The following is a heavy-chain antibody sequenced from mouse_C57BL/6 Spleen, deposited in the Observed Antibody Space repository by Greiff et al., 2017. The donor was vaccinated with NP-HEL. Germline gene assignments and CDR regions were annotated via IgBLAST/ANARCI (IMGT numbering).Heavy chain of an antibody. CDR2: IYPSDSET. V-gene: IGHV1-61*01. J-gene: IGHJ3*01. Sequence: VQLQQPGAELVRPGSSVKLSCKASGYTFTSYWMDWVKQRPGQGLEWIGNIYPSDSETHYNQKFKDKATLTVDKSSSTAYMQLSSLTSEDSAVYYCARCLGQGAWFAYWGQGTLVTVSA. CDR1: GYTFTSYW. CDR3: ARCLGQGAWFAY. D-gene: IGHD4-1*01.